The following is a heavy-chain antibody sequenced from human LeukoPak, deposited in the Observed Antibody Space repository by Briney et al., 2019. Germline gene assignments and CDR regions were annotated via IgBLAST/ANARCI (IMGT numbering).Heavy chain of an antibody. CDR2: INQDESAK. CDR3: AKDLYYGSGSYSGFDY. D-gene: IGHD3-10*01. Sequence: AGGSLRLSCAASGFTFSRYWMSWVRQAPGKGLEWVASINQDESAKFYVDSVKGRFTISRDNAKNSLYLQMNSLRAEDTALYYCAKDLYYGSGSYSGFDYWGQGTLVTVSS. J-gene: IGHJ4*02. CDR1: GFTFSRYW. V-gene: IGHV3-7*03.